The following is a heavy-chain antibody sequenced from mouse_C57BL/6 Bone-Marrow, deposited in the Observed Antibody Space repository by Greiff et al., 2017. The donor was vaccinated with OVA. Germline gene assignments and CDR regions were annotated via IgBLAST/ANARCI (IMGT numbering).Heavy chain of an antibody. V-gene: IGHV1-50*01. CDR1: GYTFTSYW. CDR3: ASNWDNY. CDR2: IDPSDSYT. Sequence: VQLQQPGAELVKPGASVKLSCKASGYTFTSYWMQWVKQRPGQGLEWIGEIDPSDSYTNYNEKFKGKATLTVDTSSSTAYMQLSSLTSEDSAVYYGASNWDNYWGQGTTLTVSS. D-gene: IGHD4-1*01. J-gene: IGHJ2*01.